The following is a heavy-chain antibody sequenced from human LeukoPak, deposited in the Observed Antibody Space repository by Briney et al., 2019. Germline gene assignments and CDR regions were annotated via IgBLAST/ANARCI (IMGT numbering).Heavy chain of an antibody. D-gene: IGHD2-15*01. V-gene: IGHV1-2*02. CDR2: INPNSGGT. CDR1: GGDFNNYV. J-gene: IGHJ3*02. CDR3: AREAGEVVAATYDAFDI. Sequence: ASVKVSCKVLGGDFNNYVVVWVRQAPGQGLEWMGWINPNSGGTNYAQKFQGRVTMTRDTSISTAYMELSRLRSDDTAVYYCAREAGEVVAATYDAFDIWGQGTMVTVSS.